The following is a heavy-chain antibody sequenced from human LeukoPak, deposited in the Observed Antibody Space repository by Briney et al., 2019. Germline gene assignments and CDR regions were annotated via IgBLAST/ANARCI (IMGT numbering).Heavy chain of an antibody. CDR1: GGSFSGYY. V-gene: IGHV4-34*01. CDR2: INHSGST. D-gene: IGHD3-22*01. J-gene: IGHJ4*02. Sequence: SETLSLTCAVYGGSFSGYYWSWIRQPPGKGLEWIGEINHSGSTNYNPSLKSRVTISVDTSKNQYSLKLSSVTAADTAVYYCAQLGPNYYDSRGDYWGQGTLVTVSS. CDR3: AQLGPNYYDSRGDY.